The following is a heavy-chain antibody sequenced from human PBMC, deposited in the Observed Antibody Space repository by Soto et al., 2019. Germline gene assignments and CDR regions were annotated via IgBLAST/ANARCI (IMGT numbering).Heavy chain of an antibody. CDR2: IYYSGST. CDR1: GGSLSSYY. Sequence: PSETLSLTCTVSGGSLSSYYWRWIRQPPGKGLEWIGYIYYSGSTNYNPSLKSRVTISVDTSKNQFSLKLSSVTAADTAVYYCARSWKYPGYYSYMDVWGKGTTVTVSS. V-gene: IGHV4-59*01. J-gene: IGHJ6*03. CDR3: ARSWKYPGYYSYMDV. D-gene: IGHD1-1*01.